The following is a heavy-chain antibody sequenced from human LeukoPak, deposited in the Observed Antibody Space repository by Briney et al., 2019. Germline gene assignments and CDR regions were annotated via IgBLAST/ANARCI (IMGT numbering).Heavy chain of an antibody. Sequence: SETLSLTCTVSGGSISNYYWSWIRQPPGKGLEWIGYIYYSGSTNYNPSLKSRVTISVDTSKNQFSLKLSSVTAADTAVYYCARDRLGNMGGHWFDPWGQGTLVTVSS. CDR1: GGSISNYY. V-gene: IGHV4-59*01. CDR2: IYYSGST. J-gene: IGHJ5*02. D-gene: IGHD1-26*01. CDR3: ARDRLGNMGGHWFDP.